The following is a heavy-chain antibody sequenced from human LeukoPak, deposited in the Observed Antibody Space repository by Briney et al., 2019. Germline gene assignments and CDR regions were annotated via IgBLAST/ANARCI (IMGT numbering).Heavy chain of an antibody. CDR3: APSRGLDMIFND. Sequence: GGSLRLSCAASGFAFSSYWMHWVRHVPGKGMEWLSSISGSGDIIYYAASVKGRFTISRDNSKNTLHVQMNSLRAEDTAVYYCAPSRGLDMIFNDWGQGTLVTVSS. CDR2: ISGSGDII. D-gene: IGHD2-2*03. CDR1: GFAFSSYW. J-gene: IGHJ4*02. V-gene: IGHV3-23*01.